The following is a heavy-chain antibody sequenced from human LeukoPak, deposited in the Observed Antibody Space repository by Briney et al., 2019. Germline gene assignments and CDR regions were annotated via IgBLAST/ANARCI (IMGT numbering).Heavy chain of an antibody. J-gene: IGHJ4*02. V-gene: IGHV3-66*01. CDR3: AREKRQWLFDY. D-gene: IGHD6-19*01. CDR2: IYSGGST. CDR1: GFTVSSNY. Sequence: GGSLTLSCAASGFTVSSNYMSWVRQAPGKGLEWVSVIYSGGSTYYADSVKGRFTISRDNSKNTLYLQMNSLRAEDTAVYYCAREKRQWLFDYWGQGTLVTVSS.